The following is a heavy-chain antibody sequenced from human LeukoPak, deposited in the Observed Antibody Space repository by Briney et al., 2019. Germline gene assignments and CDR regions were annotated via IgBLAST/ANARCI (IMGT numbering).Heavy chain of an antibody. D-gene: IGHD4-23*01. Sequence: ASVKVSCKASDYTFTSYWIGWVRQMPGKGLEWMGIIYPGDSDTRYSPSFQGQVTISADKSISTAYLQWSSLKASDTAMYYCASLNGGNPERWGQGTLVTVSS. CDR1: DYTFTSYW. CDR2: IYPGDSDT. J-gene: IGHJ4*02. V-gene: IGHV5-51*01. CDR3: ASLNGGNPER.